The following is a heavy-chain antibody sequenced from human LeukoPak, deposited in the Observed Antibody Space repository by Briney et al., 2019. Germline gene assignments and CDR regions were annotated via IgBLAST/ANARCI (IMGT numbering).Heavy chain of an antibody. J-gene: IGHJ3*02. CDR3: ARGGGSSRPGAFDI. CDR1: GGTFSSYA. CDR2: IIPIFGIA. D-gene: IGHD1-26*01. Sequence: SVKVSCKASGGTFSSYAISWVRQAPGQGLEWMGGIIPIFGIANYAQKFQGRVTITTDESTSTAYMELSSLRSEDTAVYYCARGGGSSRPGAFDIWGQGTMVTVSS. V-gene: IGHV1-69*05.